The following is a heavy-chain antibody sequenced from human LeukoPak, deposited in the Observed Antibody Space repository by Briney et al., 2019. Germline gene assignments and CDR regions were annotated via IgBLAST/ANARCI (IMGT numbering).Heavy chain of an antibody. D-gene: IGHD4-17*01. CDR1: GFTFSRYW. V-gene: IGHV3-74*01. CDR3: ARLRGHSDY. J-gene: IGHJ4*02. CDR2: INTDGTSA. Sequence: GGSLRLSCAASGFTFSRYWMHWVRQAPGKGLVWVSRINTDGTSASYADSVKGRLIISRDNAKNTLFLHLNSLRAEDTAVCYCARLRGHSDYWGQGTLVTVSS.